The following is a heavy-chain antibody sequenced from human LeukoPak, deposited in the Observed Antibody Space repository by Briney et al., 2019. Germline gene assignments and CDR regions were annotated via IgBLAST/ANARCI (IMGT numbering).Heavy chain of an antibody. CDR1: GYAFTGYY. J-gene: IGHJ1*01. CDR2: INPNSGGT. Sequence: ASVKVSCKASGYAFTGYYMHWVRQAPGQGLEWMGWINPNSGGTNYAQKFQGRVTMTRDTSISTAYLELSRLRSDDTAVYYCARAFYDSSDHEYFQHWGQGTLVTVSS. V-gene: IGHV1-2*02. CDR3: ARAFYDSSDHEYFQH. D-gene: IGHD3-22*01.